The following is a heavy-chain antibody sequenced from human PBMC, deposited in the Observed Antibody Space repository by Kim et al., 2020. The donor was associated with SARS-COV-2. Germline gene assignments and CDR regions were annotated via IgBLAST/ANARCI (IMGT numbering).Heavy chain of an antibody. CDR3: ARRPTMYYYDSSGPRFDP. CDR2: INHSGST. Sequence: SETLSLTCAVYGGSFSGYYWSWIRQPPGKGLEWIGEINHSGSTNYNPSLKSRVTISVDTSKNQFSLKLSSVTAADTAVYYCARRPTMYYYDSSGPRFDPWGQGTLVTVSS. J-gene: IGHJ5*02. V-gene: IGHV4-34*01. D-gene: IGHD3-22*01. CDR1: GGSFSGYY.